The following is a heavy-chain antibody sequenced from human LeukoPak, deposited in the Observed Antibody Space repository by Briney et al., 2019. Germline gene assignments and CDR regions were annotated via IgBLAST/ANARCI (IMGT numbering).Heavy chain of an antibody. J-gene: IGHJ5*02. CDR1: GYTFTSDG. CDR3: ARVVYGSSCFDP. Sequence: ASVKVSCKASGYTFTSDGISWVRQAPGQGLECMGWISAYNGNANYAQMLQGRVTMTTDTSTSTAYMELRSLRSDDTAVYYCARVVYGSSCFDPWGQGTLVTVSS. CDR2: ISAYNGNA. D-gene: IGHD6-13*01. V-gene: IGHV1-18*04.